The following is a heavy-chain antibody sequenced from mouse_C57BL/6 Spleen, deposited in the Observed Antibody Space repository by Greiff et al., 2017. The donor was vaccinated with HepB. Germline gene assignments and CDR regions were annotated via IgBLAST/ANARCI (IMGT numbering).Heavy chain of an antibody. J-gene: IGHJ2*01. V-gene: IGHV1-81*01. CDR3: AREGVLRPGEGTYFDY. Sequence: QLQQSGAELARPGASVKLSCKASGYTFTSYGISWVQQRTGQGLEWIGEIYPRSGNTYYNEKFKGKATLTADKSSSTAYLELRSLTSEDSAVYVCAREGVLRPGEGTYFDYWGQGTTRTVSS. D-gene: IGHD1-2*01. CDR2: IYPRSGNT. CDR1: GYTFTSYG.